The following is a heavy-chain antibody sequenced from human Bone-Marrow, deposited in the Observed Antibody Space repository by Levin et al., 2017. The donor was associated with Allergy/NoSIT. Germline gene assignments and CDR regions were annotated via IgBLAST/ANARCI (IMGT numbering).Heavy chain of an antibody. CDR2: INTNTGNP. J-gene: IGHJ4*02. Sequence: GESLKISCKASGYTFTSYAMNWVRQAPGQGLEWMGWINTNTGNPTYAQGFTGRFVFSLDTSVSTAYLQISSLKAEDTAVYYCARRRTELNDSSPRIDYWGQGTLVTVSS. CDR1: GYTFTSYA. V-gene: IGHV7-4-1*02. D-gene: IGHD2-8*02. CDR3: ARRRTELNDSSPRIDY.